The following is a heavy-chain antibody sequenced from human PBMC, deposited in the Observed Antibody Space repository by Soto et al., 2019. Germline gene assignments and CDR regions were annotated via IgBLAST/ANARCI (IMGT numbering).Heavy chain of an antibody. CDR3: ASHPLNWSDDDS. CDR1: GGSITSSEYY. D-gene: IGHD1-1*01. V-gene: IGHV4-39*01. Sequence: PSETLSLTCTVSGGSITSSEYYWAWIRQPPGKGLQFVGTIYYSGSSYSNPSLKSRLSMSVDTSKNQFSLTMKSVTAADTGVYYCASHPLNWSDDDSWGQGVLVTVS. J-gene: IGHJ4*02. CDR2: IYYSGSS.